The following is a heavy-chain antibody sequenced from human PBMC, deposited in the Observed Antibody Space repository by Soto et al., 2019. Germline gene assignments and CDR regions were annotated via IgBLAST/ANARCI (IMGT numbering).Heavy chain of an antibody. V-gene: IGHV5-51*01. CDR3: ARARRDGYNPYYYYYDMDV. J-gene: IGHJ6*02. Sequence: GESLKISCNGSGYIFTSYWIGWVRQMPGKGLEWMGIIYPGDSDTRYSPSFQGQVTISADKSISTAYLQWSSLKASDTAMYYCARARRDGYNPYYYYYDMDVWGQGTTVTVSS. CDR2: IYPGDSDT. D-gene: IGHD5-12*01. CDR1: GYIFTSYW.